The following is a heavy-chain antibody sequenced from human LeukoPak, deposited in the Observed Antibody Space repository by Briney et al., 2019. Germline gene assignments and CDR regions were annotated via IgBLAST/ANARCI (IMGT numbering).Heavy chain of an antibody. Sequence: ASETLSLTCTVSGGSISSSSYYWGWIRQPPGKGLEWIGSIYYSGSTYYNPSLKSRVTISVDTSKNQFSLKLSSVTAADTAVYYCARALGVVIGGGGDAFDIWGQGTMVTVSS. CDR2: IYYSGST. CDR1: GGSISSSSYY. V-gene: IGHV4-39*07. CDR3: ARALGVVIGGGGDAFDI. J-gene: IGHJ3*02. D-gene: IGHD3-3*01.